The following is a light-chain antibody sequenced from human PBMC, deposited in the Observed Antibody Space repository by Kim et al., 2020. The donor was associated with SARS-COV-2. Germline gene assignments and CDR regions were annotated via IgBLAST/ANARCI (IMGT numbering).Light chain of an antibody. CDR3: QQSYIIPYT. V-gene: IGKV1-39*01. CDR2: ATS. CDR1: RSISTY. J-gene: IGKJ2*01. Sequence: SSSVGSRVTITCRASRSISTYLNWYQQKPGKAPNLLIYATSNLQSGVPSRFSGSGSGTDFTLTISSLQPEDSATYYCQQSYIIPYTFGQGTKLEI.